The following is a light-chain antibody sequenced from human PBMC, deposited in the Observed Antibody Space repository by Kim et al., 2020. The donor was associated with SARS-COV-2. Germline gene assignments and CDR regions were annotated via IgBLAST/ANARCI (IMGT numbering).Light chain of an antibody. Sequence: NFMLNQPRSVSESPGKTVTISCTRSSGSIASNYVQWYQQRPGSAPTTVIYADKQRPSGVPDRFSGSIDSSSNSASLTISGMRPEDEADYYCQSYDSTNHWVFGGGTQLTVL. V-gene: IGLV6-57*04. CDR2: ADK. CDR1: SGSIASNY. J-gene: IGLJ2*01. CDR3: QSYDSTNHWV.